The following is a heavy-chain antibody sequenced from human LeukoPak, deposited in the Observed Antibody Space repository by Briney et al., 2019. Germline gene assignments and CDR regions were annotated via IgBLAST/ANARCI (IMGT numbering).Heavy chain of an antibody. Sequence: TSSETLSLTCTVSGGSISSYYWSWIRQPPGRGLEWIWYIYYSGSTNYNPSLKSRVTISVDTSKNQFSLKLSSVTAADTAVYYCARLSYYYMDVWGKGTTVTVSS. J-gene: IGHJ6*03. CDR3: ARLSYYYMDV. CDR2: IYYSGST. CDR1: GGSISSYY. V-gene: IGHV4-59*08.